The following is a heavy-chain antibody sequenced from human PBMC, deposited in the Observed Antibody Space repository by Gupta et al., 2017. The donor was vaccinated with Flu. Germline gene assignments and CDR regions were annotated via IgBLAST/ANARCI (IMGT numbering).Heavy chain of an antibody. CDR3: ARDLYAYGSY. CDR1: GFTFSSYE. CDR2: ISDSCDTV. J-gene: IGHJ4*02. D-gene: IGHD3-10*01. V-gene: IGHV3-48*03. Sequence: EVQLVESGGGLVQPGRSLRLSCAVAGFTFSSYEMNWVRQAPGKGLEWISYISDSCDTVYYADSVKGRFTISRDNAKSSLFLQMNSLRVEDTAVYYCARDLYAYGSYWGQGTLVTVSS.